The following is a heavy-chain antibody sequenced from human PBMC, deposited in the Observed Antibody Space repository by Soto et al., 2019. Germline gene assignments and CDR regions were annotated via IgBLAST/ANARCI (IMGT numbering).Heavy chain of an antibody. Sequence: ASVKVSCKASGYTFTGYYMHWVRQAPGQGLEWMGWINPNSGGTNYAQKFQGWVTMTRDTSISTAYMELSRLRSDDTAVYYCARTIESSSSSVAFDIWGQGTMVTVSS. CDR1: GYTFTGYY. V-gene: IGHV1-2*04. D-gene: IGHD6-6*01. J-gene: IGHJ3*02. CDR2: INPNSGGT. CDR3: ARTIESSSSSVAFDI.